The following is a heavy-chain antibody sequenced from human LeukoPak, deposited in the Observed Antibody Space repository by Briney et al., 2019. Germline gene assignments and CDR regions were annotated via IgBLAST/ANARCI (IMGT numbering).Heavy chain of an antibody. V-gene: IGHV4-34*01. CDR1: GGSFSGYY. D-gene: IGHD3-22*01. J-gene: IGHJ4*02. Sequence: PLQTLSLTCAVYGGSFSGYYWSWVRQPPGKGLEWIGEINHSGSTNYNPSLKSRVTISVDTSKNQFSLKLSSVTAADTAVYYCARGRLTYYYDSSGYYGYWGQGTLVTVSS. CDR2: INHSGST. CDR3: ARGRLTYYYDSSGYYGY.